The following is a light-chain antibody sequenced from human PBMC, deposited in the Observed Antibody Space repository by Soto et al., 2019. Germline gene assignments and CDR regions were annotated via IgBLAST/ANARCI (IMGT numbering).Light chain of an antibody. J-gene: IGKJ1*01. CDR2: GAS. CDR1: QSVSSN. V-gene: IGKV3-15*01. CDR3: QQYNNWPTVT. Sequence: EIVITQSPATLSVSPGERATLSCRASQSVSSNLAWYQQKPGQAPRLLIYGASTRANGIPARFSGSGSGTELTLTISSLQSEDFAVYYCQQYNNWPTVTFGQGTKVDIK.